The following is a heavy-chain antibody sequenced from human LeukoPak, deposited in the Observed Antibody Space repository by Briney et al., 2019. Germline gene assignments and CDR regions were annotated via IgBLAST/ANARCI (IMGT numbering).Heavy chain of an antibody. J-gene: IGHJ3*02. CDR1: GYTFTSYA. Sequence: ASVKVSCKASGYTFTSYAMHWVRQAPGQRLEWMGWINAGNGNTKYSQKFQGRVTITRDTSASTAYMELSSLRSEDTAVYYCAREGSYYDSSDTPGPRDAFDTWGQGTMVTVSS. CDR3: AREGSYYDSSDTPGPRDAFDT. D-gene: IGHD3-22*01. V-gene: IGHV1-3*01. CDR2: INAGNGNT.